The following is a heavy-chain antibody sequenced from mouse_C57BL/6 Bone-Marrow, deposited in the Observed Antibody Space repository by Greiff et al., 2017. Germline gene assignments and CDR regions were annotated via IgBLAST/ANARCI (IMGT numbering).Heavy chain of an antibody. CDR2: IDPETGGT. V-gene: IGHV1-15*01. D-gene: IGHD2-1*01. CDR3: TRSDGNYFYYAMDY. J-gene: IGHJ4*01. CDR1: GYTFTDYE. Sequence: VQLQQSGAELVRPGASVTLSCKASGYTFTDYEMHWVKQTPVHGLEWIGAIDPETGGTAYNQKFKGKAILTADKSSSTAYMELRSLTSEDSAVXYCTRSDGNYFYYAMDYWGQGTSVTVSS.